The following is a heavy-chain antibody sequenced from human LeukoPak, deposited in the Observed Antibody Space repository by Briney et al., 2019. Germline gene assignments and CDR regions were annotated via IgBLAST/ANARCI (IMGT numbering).Heavy chain of an antibody. Sequence: ETLSLTCTVSGASISDYYWNWIRQPPGKGLEWIGYIYYSGSTNYNPSLKSRVAISVDTSKNQFSLKLSSVTAADTAVYYCARAKAAAGIDYFDYWGQGTLVTVSS. CDR1: GASISDYY. D-gene: IGHD6-13*01. CDR2: IYYSGST. J-gene: IGHJ4*02. CDR3: ARAKAAAGIDYFDY. V-gene: IGHV4-59*13.